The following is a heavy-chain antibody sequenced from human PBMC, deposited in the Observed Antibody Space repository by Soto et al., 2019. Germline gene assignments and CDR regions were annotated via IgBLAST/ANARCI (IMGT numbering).Heavy chain of an antibody. Sequence: GTLSLTCAVSGGSISSSNWWHWVRQPPGKGLEWIGEIHHSGTTNYNPSLKSRVAISVDKSKNQFSLKVNSVTAADTAVYYCARVRQYCSATSCYLDPWGQGTLVTVSS. CDR1: GGSISSSNW. D-gene: IGHD2-2*01. CDR2: IHHSGTT. V-gene: IGHV4-4*02. J-gene: IGHJ5*02. CDR3: ARVRQYCSATSCYLDP.